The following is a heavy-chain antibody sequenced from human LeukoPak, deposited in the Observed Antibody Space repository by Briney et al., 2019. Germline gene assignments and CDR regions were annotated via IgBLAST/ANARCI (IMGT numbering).Heavy chain of an antibody. Sequence: PGGSLRLSCAASRFIFSNYAMSWVRQAPGKGLEWVSAISGGGGRTYYADSVKGRFTITRYKSKNTLYLQMDSLRAEDTAVYYCAKAGRYYDILTGYYFDYWGQGTLVTVSS. CDR1: RFIFSNYA. V-gene: IGHV3-23*01. J-gene: IGHJ4*02. D-gene: IGHD3-9*01. CDR3: AKAGRYYDILTGYYFDY. CDR2: ISGGGGRT.